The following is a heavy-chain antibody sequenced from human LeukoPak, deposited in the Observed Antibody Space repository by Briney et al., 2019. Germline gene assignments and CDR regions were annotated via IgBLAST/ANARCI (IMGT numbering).Heavy chain of an antibody. CDR2: INHSGST. J-gene: IGHJ4*02. CDR3: ARDGYNSRTFDY. Sequence: SETLSLTCTVSGGSISGYYWSWIRQPPGKGLEWIGEINHSGSTNYNPSLKSRVTISVDTSKNQFSLKLSSVTAADTAVYYCARDGYNSRTFDYWGQGTLVTVSS. D-gene: IGHD5-24*01. V-gene: IGHV4-34*01. CDR1: GGSISGYY.